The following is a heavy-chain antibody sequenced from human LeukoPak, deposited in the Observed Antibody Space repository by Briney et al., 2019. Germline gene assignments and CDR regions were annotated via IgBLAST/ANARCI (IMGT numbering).Heavy chain of an antibody. D-gene: IGHD6-13*01. CDR2: IKQDGSET. Sequence: PGGSLRLSCAASGFTFSDYWMSWVRQAPGRGLEWVGNIKQDGSETWYVDSVKGRFTIFRDNAKNSLSLQMNSLRGDDTAVYFCARESYSRNSYWFDPWGQGTQVTVSS. V-gene: IGHV3-7*01. CDR3: ARESYSRNSYWFDP. J-gene: IGHJ5*02. CDR1: GFTFSDYW.